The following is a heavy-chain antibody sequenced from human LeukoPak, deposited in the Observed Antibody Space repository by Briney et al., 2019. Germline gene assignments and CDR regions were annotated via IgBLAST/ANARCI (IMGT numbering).Heavy chain of an antibody. J-gene: IGHJ4*02. CDR1: GFTFSSYG. D-gene: IGHD5-12*01. V-gene: IGHV3-30*18. CDR3: AKPISGHDFHY. Sequence: GGSLRLSCAASGFTFSSYGMHWVRQAPSKGLEWVAVISYDGSNKYYADSVKGRFTISRDNSKNTLYLQMNSLRAEDTAVYYCAKPISGHDFHYWGQGTLVTVSS. CDR2: ISYDGSNK.